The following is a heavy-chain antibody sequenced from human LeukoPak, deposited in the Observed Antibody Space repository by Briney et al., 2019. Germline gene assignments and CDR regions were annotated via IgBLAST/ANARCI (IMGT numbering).Heavy chain of an antibody. J-gene: IGHJ4*02. Sequence: ASVKVSCKASGYTFTDYNMHCVRQAPGQGLEWMGWINPYSGVTNYAQKFQARVTMTRDTSIRTAYMEMSSLESEDTAVYYCARGGCSSTSCYAYDYWGQGTLVTVSS. CDR2: INPYSGVT. CDR1: GYTFTDYN. CDR3: ARGGCSSTSCYAYDY. V-gene: IGHV1-2*02. D-gene: IGHD2-2*01.